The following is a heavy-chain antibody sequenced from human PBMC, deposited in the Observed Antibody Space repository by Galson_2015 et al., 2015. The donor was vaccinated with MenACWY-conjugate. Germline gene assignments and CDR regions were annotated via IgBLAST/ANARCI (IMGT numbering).Heavy chain of an antibody. J-gene: IGHJ4*02. CDR2: IYPGDSDT. Sequence: QSGAEVKKPGESLKISCKGSGYSFTNYWIGWVRQMPGKGLEWMGIIYPGDSDTRHSPSFQGQVTISADKSISTAYLQWSSLKASDTAMYYCARPLDCGGDCYWGYFDYWGQGTLVTVSS. CDR3: ARPLDCGGDCYWGYFDY. CDR1: GYSFTNYW. V-gene: IGHV5-51*01. D-gene: IGHD2-21*02.